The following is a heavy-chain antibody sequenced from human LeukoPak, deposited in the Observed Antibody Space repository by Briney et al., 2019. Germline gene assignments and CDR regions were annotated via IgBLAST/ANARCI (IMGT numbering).Heavy chain of an antibody. V-gene: IGHV3-64D*09. Sequence: GGSLRLSCSASGFTFSSYAIHWVRQAPGRGLEYVSGISPSGENTFYVDSVKARFIITRDNSKNTVYLQMSSLRTEDTAVYYCVRRFDPWGQGTLVTVSS. J-gene: IGHJ5*02. CDR1: GFTFSSYA. CDR3: VRRFDP. CDR2: ISPSGENT.